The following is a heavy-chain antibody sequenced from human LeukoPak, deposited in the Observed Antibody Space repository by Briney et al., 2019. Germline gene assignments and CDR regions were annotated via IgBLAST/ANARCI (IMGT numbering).Heavy chain of an antibody. V-gene: IGHV3-30-3*01. CDR3: ARGSLYFGELLSIDY. D-gene: IGHD3-10*01. CDR2: ISYDGSNK. Sequence: GGSLRLSCAASGFTFSSYAMHWVRQAPGKGLEWVAVISYDGSNKYYADSVKGRFTVSRDNSRNTLYLQMNSLRDEDTAVYYCARGSLYFGELLSIDYWGQGTLVTVSS. J-gene: IGHJ4*02. CDR1: GFTFSSYA.